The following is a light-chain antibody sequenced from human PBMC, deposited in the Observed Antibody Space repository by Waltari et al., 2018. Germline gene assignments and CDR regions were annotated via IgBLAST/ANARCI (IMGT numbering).Light chain of an antibody. CDR1: SSDVGGYNY. Sequence: QSALTQPRSVSGSPVQSVTISCLGTSSDVGGYNYVSWYQQHPGKAPKLMIYDVSKRPSGVLDRFSGAKSGNTASLTISGLQAEEEADYYCCSYAGSSPYVFGTGTKVTVL. J-gene: IGLJ1*01. CDR3: CSYAGSSPYV. CDR2: DVS. V-gene: IGLV2-11*01.